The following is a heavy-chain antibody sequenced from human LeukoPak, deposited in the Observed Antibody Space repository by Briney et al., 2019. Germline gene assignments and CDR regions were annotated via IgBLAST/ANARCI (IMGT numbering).Heavy chain of an antibody. CDR2: ISAYNGNT. J-gene: IGHJ4*02. CDR3: AREDYDILTGTSPFDY. Sequence: ASVKVSCKASGYTFTSYGISWVRQAPGQGLEWMGWISAYNGNTNYAQKLQGRVTMTTDTSTSTAYMELRSLRSDDTAVYYCAREDYDILTGTSPFDYWGQGTLVTVSS. D-gene: IGHD3-9*01. CDR1: GYTFTSYG. V-gene: IGHV1-18*01.